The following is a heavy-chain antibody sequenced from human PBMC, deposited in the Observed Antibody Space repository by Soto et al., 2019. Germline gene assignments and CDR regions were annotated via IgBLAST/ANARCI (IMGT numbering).Heavy chain of an antibody. Sequence: PSETLSLTCTVSGGSISSYYWSWIRQPPGKGLEWIGYIYYSGSTNYNPSLKSRVTISVDTSKNQFSLKLSSVTAADTAVYYCAREAAMANYYYYGTDVWGQGTTVTVSS. D-gene: IGHD5-18*01. J-gene: IGHJ6*02. CDR3: AREAAMANYYYYGTDV. CDR2: IYYSGST. CDR1: GGSISSYY. V-gene: IGHV4-59*01.